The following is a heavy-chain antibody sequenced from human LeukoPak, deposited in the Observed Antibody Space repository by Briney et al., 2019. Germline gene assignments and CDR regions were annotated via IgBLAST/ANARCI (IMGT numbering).Heavy chain of an antibody. CDR1: GFTFKTYG. CDR2: ISGGGAET. D-gene: IGHD3-10*01. J-gene: IGHJ6*03. Sequence: PGGSLRLSCEASGFTFKTYGMNWVRQAPGKGLEWVSRISGGGAETYYADSVKGRFTISRDNSKNTLYLQMSSLRSEDTAVYYCARGPSITMVRGGQWYYYMDVWGKGTTVTISS. V-gene: IGHV3-23*01. CDR3: ARGPSITMVRGGQWYYYMDV.